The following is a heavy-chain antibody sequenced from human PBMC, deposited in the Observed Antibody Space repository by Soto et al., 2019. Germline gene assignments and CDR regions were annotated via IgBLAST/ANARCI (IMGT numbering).Heavy chain of an antibody. J-gene: IGHJ6*02. CDR1: GYTFMNYG. CDR3: ACGYRHGPRRGDYYGMDV. V-gene: IGHV1-18*01. CDR2: ISAYNSNT. Sequence: QVQLVQSGAEVRKPGASVKVSCKASGYTFMNYGITWVRQAPGQGLEWMGWISAYNSNTNYAQKLQGRVTMTTDTSTSTAYMELRSLRSYDTAVYYCACGYRHGPRRGDYYGMDVWGQGTTVAVSS. D-gene: IGHD5-18*01.